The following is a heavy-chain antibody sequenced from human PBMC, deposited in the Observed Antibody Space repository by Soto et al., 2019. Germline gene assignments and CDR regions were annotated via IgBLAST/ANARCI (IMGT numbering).Heavy chain of an antibody. Sequence: PGGSLRLSCAASGFSFNNYAMNWVRQAPGQGLEWVSTISDSGSTYYADSVKGRFTIPRDNSKNTLYLQMKSLRSDDTAVYYCARDRTSGSYYCDYWGQGTLVTVSS. V-gene: IGHV3-23*01. CDR1: GFSFNNYA. CDR2: ISDSGST. CDR3: ARDRTSGSYYCDY. D-gene: IGHD1-26*01. J-gene: IGHJ4*02.